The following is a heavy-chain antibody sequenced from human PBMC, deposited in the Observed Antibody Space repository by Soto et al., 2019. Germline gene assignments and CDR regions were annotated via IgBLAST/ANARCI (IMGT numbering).Heavy chain of an antibody. Sequence: QVQLVQSGAEVKKPGSSVKVSCKASGGTFSSYAISWVRQAPGQGLEWMGGIIPICGTANSAQKFQGRVTITADESTSTAYMELSSLRSEDTAVYYCARDPPYSSSGLRYYYYGMDVWGQGTTGTVSS. D-gene: IGHD6-6*01. J-gene: IGHJ6*02. V-gene: IGHV1-69*01. CDR2: IIPICGTA. CDR1: GGTFSSYA. CDR3: ARDPPYSSSGLRYYYYGMDV.